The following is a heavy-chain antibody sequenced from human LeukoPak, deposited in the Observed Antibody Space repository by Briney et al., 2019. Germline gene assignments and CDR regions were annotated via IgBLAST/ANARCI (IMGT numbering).Heavy chain of an antibody. J-gene: IGHJ4*02. CDR1: GFTFSSYG. V-gene: IGHV3-33*01. CDR2: IWYDGSNK. D-gene: IGHD3-9*01. CDR3: ARDSQPRYFDWLLDY. Sequence: GGSLRLSCAASGFTFSSYGMHWVRQAPGKGLERVAVIWYDGSNKYYADSVEGRFTISRDNSKNTLYLQMNSLRAEDTAVYYCARDSQPRYFDWLLDYWGQGTLVTVSS.